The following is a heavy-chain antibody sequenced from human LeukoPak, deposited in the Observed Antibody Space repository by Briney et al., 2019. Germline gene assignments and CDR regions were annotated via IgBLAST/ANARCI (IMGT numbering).Heavy chain of an antibody. D-gene: IGHD6-25*01. Sequence: SETLSLTCTVSGDSISRSTYYWAWLRQPPGKGLEWIGSVYYGRSPYFNPSLESRATISVDTSKNHFSLKMSSVTAADTAVYYCARSSGTGTFSYWGQGTLVTVSS. CDR3: ARSSGTGTFSY. CDR2: VYYGRSP. J-gene: IGHJ4*02. CDR1: GDSISRSTYY. V-gene: IGHV4-39*02.